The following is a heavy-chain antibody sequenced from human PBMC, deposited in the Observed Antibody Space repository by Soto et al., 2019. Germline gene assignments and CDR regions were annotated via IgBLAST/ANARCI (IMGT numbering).Heavy chain of an antibody. J-gene: IGHJ4*02. CDR1: GFTFSSYA. CDR3: ARDYYKYYDSSGYYRSPAY. Sequence: GGSLRLSCAASGFTFSSYATHWVRQAPGKGLERVALISYDGSDKDYADSVKGRFTISRDNSRNTLFLQMNSLRAEDTAVYYCARDYYKYYDSSGYYRSPAYWGQGTLVTVSS. V-gene: IGHV3-30-3*01. CDR2: ISYDGSDK. D-gene: IGHD3-22*01.